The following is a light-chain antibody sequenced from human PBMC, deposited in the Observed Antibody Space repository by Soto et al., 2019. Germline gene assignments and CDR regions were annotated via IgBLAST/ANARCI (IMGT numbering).Light chain of an antibody. CDR1: QSIITW. CDR2: QAS. V-gene: IGKV1-5*03. CDR3: QQYNLYPWT. Sequence: DIQMTQSPSTLSGSVGDRVTITCRASQSIITWLAWYQQKTGKAPNLLIYQASRLESGVPSRFSGGGSGTEFTLTISSLQPDDFATYFCQQYNLYPWTFGQGTKVEIK. J-gene: IGKJ1*01.